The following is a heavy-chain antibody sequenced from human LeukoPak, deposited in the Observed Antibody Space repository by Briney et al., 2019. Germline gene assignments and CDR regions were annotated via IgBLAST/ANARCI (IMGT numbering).Heavy chain of an antibody. J-gene: IGHJ4*02. D-gene: IGHD6-13*01. Sequence: PSETLSLTCTVSGGSISSYYWSWIRQPPGKGLEWIGYIYYSGSTNYNPSLKSRVTISVDTSKNQFSLKLSSVTAADTAVYYCARPVISAAGPIDYWGQGTLVTVSS. CDR2: IYYSGST. CDR1: GGSISSYY. V-gene: IGHV4-59*08. CDR3: ARPVISAAGPIDY.